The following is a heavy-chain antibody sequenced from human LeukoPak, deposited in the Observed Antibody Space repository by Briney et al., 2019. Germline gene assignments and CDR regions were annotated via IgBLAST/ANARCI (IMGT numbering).Heavy chain of an antibody. CDR1: GGSISSYY. V-gene: IGHV4-59*01. Sequence: SETLSLTFTVSGGSISSYYWSWIRQPPGKGLEWIGYIYYSGSTNYNPSLKSRVTISVDTSKNQFSLKLSSVTAADTAVYYCARGGGAYCGDDCRRTFDYWGQGTLVTVSS. J-gene: IGHJ4*02. D-gene: IGHD2-21*02. CDR3: ARGGGAYCGDDCRRTFDY. CDR2: IYYSGST.